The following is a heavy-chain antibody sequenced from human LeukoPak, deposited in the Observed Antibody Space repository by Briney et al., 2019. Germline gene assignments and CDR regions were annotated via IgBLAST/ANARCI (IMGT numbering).Heavy chain of an antibody. Sequence: SETLSLTCTVSGGSISSSSYYWGWIRQPPGKGLEWIGSIYYSGSTYYNPSLKSRVTISVDTSKNQFSLKLSSVTAADTAVYYCARHAINCSSTSCYQLDYWGQGTLVTVSS. CDR3: ARHAINCSSTSCYQLDY. V-gene: IGHV4-39*01. J-gene: IGHJ4*02. CDR2: IYYSGST. CDR1: GGSISSSSYY. D-gene: IGHD2-2*01.